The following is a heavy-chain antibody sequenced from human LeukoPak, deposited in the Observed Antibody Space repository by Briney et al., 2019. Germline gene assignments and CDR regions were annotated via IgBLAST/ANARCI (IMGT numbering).Heavy chain of an antibody. CDR2: IYTSGST. CDR1: GGSISSGSYY. D-gene: IGHD1-1*01. V-gene: IGHV4-61*02. Sequence: SETLSLTCTVSGGSISSGSYYWSWIRQPAGKGLEWIGRIYTSGSTNYNPSLKSRVTVSVDTSKNQFSLKLSSVTAADTAVYYCARDNWNDPNWFDPWGQGTLVTVSS. J-gene: IGHJ5*02. CDR3: ARDNWNDPNWFDP.